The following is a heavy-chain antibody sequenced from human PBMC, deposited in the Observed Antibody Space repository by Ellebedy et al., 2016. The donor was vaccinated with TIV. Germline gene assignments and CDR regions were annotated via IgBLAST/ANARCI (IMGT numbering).Heavy chain of an antibody. V-gene: IGHV4-59*08. CDR2: IYYSGYT. CDR1: GGSISTYY. D-gene: IGHD3-9*01. CDR3: ARGPLRYFDWVYYYHGMDV. J-gene: IGHJ6*02. Sequence: MPGGSLRLSCTVSGGSISTYYWSWIRQPPGQGLGWIGYIYYSGYTEYNPSLKSRVTISLDTSKDQFSLRLSSVTAADTAVYYCARGPLRYFDWVYYYHGMDVWGQGTTVTVSS.